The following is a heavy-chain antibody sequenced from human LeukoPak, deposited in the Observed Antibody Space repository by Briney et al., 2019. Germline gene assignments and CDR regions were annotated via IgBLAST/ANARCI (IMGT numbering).Heavy chain of an antibody. D-gene: IGHD1-26*01. CDR2: ISGSGGST. V-gene: IGHV3-23*01. Sequence: GGSLRLSCAASGFTFSSCGMSWVRQAPGKGLEWVSAISGSGGSTYYADSVKGRFTISRDNSKNTLYLQMNSLRAEDTAVYYCARDSGVGGSYYYFDYWGQGTLVTVSS. CDR3: ARDSGVGGSYYYFDY. J-gene: IGHJ4*02. CDR1: GFTFSSCG.